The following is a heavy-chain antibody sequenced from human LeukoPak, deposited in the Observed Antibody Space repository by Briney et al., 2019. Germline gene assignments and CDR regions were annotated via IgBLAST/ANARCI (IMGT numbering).Heavy chain of an antibody. CDR2: ISGSGGST. D-gene: IGHD5-12*01. CDR3: AKDGAWLRFDD. Sequence: PGGSLRLSCAASGFAFSGYGMHWVRQAPGKGLEWVSGISGSGGSTYYADSVKGRFTISRDNSKNTLYLQMNSLRAEDTAVYNCAKDGAWLRFDDWGQGILVTVSS. CDR1: GFAFSGYG. V-gene: IGHV3-23*01. J-gene: IGHJ4*02.